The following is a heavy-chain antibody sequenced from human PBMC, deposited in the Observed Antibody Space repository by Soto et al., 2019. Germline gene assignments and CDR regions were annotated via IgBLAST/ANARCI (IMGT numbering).Heavy chain of an antibody. D-gene: IGHD3-9*01. CDR1: GFPFSSYW. CDR3: AREYYGLLTGYYTDY. V-gene: IGHV3-74*01. CDR2: ISGDGVTT. Sequence: EVQLVKSGGDLVQRGGSLRLSCAAAGFPFSSYWMHWVRHTPGKGLDWVARISGDGVTTYYADSVTGRFTVSRDNAKNALSLQISGLRAEETAVYYCAREYYGLLTGYYTDYWGQGTLVSVSS. J-gene: IGHJ4*02.